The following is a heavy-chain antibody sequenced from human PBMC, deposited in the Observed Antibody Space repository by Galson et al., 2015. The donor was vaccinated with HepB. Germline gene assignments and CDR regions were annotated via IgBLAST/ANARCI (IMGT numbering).Heavy chain of an antibody. Sequence: SVKVSCKASGGTFSSYAISWVRQAPGQGLEWMGGIIPIFGTANYAQKFQGRVTITADESTSTAYMELSSLRSEDTAVYYCAREGVVDYYDSSGYYYSYDAFDIWGQGTMVTVSS. V-gene: IGHV1-69*13. CDR3: AREGVVDYYDSSGYYYSYDAFDI. J-gene: IGHJ3*02. CDR2: IIPIFGTA. D-gene: IGHD3-22*01. CDR1: GGTFSSYA.